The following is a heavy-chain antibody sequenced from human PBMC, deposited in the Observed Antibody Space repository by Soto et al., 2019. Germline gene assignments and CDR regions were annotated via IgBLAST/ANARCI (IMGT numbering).Heavy chain of an antibody. CDR3: ARGQYAILQYNWFDP. CDR2: ISSNGGST. CDR1: GFTFSSYA. J-gene: IGHJ5*02. D-gene: IGHD2-8*01. Sequence: VGSLRLSCAASGFTFSSYAMHWVRQAPGKGLEYVSAISSNGGSTYYANSVKGRFTISRDNSKNTLYLQMGSLRAEDMAVYYCARGQYAILQYNWFDPWGQGTLVTVSS. V-gene: IGHV3-64*01.